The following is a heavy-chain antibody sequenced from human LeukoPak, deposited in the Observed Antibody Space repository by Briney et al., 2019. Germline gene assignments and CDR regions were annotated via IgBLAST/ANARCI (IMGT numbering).Heavy chain of an antibody. J-gene: IGHJ3*01. V-gene: IGHV4-59*01. CDR2: IHYTGST. Sequence: PSETLSLTCTVSGGSISSYYWSWIRQPPGKGLEWIGYIHYTGSTNYNPSLKSRVTISVDTSKNQFSLKLSSVTAADTAVYFCARDRIDAFDFWGQGTMVTVSS. CDR3: ARDRIDAFDF. CDR1: GGSISSYY.